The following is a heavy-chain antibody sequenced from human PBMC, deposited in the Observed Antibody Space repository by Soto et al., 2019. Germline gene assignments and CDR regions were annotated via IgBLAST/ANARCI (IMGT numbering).Heavy chain of an antibody. J-gene: IGHJ4*02. CDR1: AFNIPDRA. Sequence: PGGSLRLSCVGSAFNIPDRAMHWVRQAPGKGLAWVSGIYWNSARIDYAESVKGRFTISRDKAKNSLYLQMSSLKPVDTAFYYSVREMDAGGLDNWGQGTLVTVSS. V-gene: IGHV3-9*01. CDR2: IYWNSARI. CDR3: VREMDAGGLDN. D-gene: IGHD3-16*01.